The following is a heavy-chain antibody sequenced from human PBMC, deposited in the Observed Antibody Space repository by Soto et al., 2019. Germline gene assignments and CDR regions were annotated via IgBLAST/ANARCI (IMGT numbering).Heavy chain of an antibody. CDR1: GFTFSTYA. CDR3: AKDRGSIHFEY. V-gene: IGHV3-23*01. J-gene: IGHJ4*02. D-gene: IGHD3-10*01. Sequence: DVLLLESAGGLVKPGGSLRLSCAASGFTFSTYAMSWVRQAPGEGLEWVATVSNSGDRTYYADSVKGRFTISRDNSKNTVYLQMSSLRPEDTAVYYCAKDRGSIHFEYWGQGTLVAVSS. CDR2: VSNSGDRT.